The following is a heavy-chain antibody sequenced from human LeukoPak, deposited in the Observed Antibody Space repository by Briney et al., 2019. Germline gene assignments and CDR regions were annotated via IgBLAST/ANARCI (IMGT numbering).Heavy chain of an antibody. CDR3: ARLLDTMVRGALDY. D-gene: IGHD3-10*01. V-gene: IGHV5-51*01. J-gene: IGHJ4*02. Sequence: GESLKISCKGSGYRFTTYWIGWVRQMPGKGLEWVGIIYPGDSDTRYSPSFQGQVTISADKSISTAYLQWSSLKASDTAMYYCARLLDTMVRGALDYWGQGTLVTVSS. CDR2: IYPGDSDT. CDR1: GYRFTTYW.